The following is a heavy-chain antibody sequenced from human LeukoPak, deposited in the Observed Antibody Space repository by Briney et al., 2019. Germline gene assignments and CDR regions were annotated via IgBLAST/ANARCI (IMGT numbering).Heavy chain of an antibody. CDR3: AETGAVRPNTYYFDF. CDR2: IGGSGGST. J-gene: IGHJ4*02. V-gene: IGHV3-23*01. Sequence: PGGSLRLSCAASGFTFSSYAMSWVRQAPGKGLEWVSGIGGSGGSTYYADSVKGRFTISRDNSKNTLYLQMNSLRADDTAVYYCAETGAVRPNTYYFDFWGQGTLVTVSS. CDR1: GFTFSSYA. D-gene: IGHD6-6*01.